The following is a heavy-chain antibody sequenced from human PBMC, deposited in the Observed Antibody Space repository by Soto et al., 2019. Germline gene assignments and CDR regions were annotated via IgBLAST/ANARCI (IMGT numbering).Heavy chain of an antibody. D-gene: IGHD3-9*01. CDR2: IYYSRST. J-gene: IGHJ6*03. V-gene: IGHV4-59*08. Sequence: SETLLITWTVSGGFMSPYYCSWFRQPPGKGLGWIWYIYYSRSTNYNPSLKSRVTISVDTSKNQFSLKLSSVTAAVTAVYYCARHTRYFDWSYYYYFYMAVWGKGTTVT. CDR1: GGFMSPYY. CDR3: ARHTRYFDWSYYYYFYMAV.